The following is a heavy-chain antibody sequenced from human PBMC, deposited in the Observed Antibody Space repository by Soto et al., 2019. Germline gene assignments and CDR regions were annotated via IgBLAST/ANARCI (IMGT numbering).Heavy chain of an antibody. V-gene: IGHV3-23*01. Sequence: GGSLRLSCAASGFTFSNYAMSWVRQAPGKGLEWVSTISGGGDATYYADSVKGRFTISRDNSKNTLYLQMNSLRAEDTAVYYCASGGPLYQPLPPYYYYYGMDVWGQGTTVTVSS. CDR3: ASGGPLYQPLPPYYYYYGMDV. CDR1: GFTFSNYA. J-gene: IGHJ6*02. D-gene: IGHD2-2*01. CDR2: ISGGGDAT.